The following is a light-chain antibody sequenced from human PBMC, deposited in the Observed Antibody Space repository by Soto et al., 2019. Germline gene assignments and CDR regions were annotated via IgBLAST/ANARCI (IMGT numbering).Light chain of an antibody. V-gene: IGKV3-11*01. Sequence: EIVLTQSPATLSLSPGERATLSCRASQSVSSYLAWYQQKPGQAPRLLIYDASNRATGIPARFSGSGSGTDFTVTISSLEPEDFAVYYCQQRSNWRGLTFGGGTKVDIK. CDR3: QQRSNWRGLT. J-gene: IGKJ4*01. CDR1: QSVSSY. CDR2: DAS.